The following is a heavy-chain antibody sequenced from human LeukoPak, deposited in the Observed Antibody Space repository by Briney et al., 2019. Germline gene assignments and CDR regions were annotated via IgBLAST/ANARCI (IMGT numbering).Heavy chain of an antibody. J-gene: IGHJ4*02. CDR1: GFTFSSHW. CDR2: INTDESKI. D-gene: IGHD5-24*01. CDR3: AKRQDGYNSFDY. V-gene: IGHV3-74*01. Sequence: PGGSLRLSCAASGFTFSSHWMHWVRQTPGKGLVWVSRINTDESKINHADSVKGRFTISRDNAKNMLYLQMNSLRAEDTAVYYCAKRQDGYNSFDYWGQGTLVTVSS.